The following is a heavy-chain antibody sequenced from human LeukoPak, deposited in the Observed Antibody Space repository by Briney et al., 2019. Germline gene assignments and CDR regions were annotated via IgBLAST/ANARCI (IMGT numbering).Heavy chain of an antibody. V-gene: IGHV4-59*08. Sequence: SETLSLTCTVSGGSISSYYWSWIRQPPGKGLEYIGYIHYNGNTNYNPSLKSRVTISVDTSKNQFSLKVSSVTAADTAVYYCARGGEVIDYWGQGTLVTVSS. J-gene: IGHJ4*02. CDR1: GGSISSYY. CDR2: IHYNGNT. CDR3: ARGGEVIDY. D-gene: IGHD3-10*01.